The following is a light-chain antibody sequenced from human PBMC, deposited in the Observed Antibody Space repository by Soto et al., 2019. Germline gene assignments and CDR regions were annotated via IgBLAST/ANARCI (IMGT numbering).Light chain of an antibody. CDR2: TNS. Sequence: QSVLTQPPSASGPPGQRVTISCSGRASNIGSNSVSWYQVVPGTAPKLLIYTNSHRPSGVPDRFSGSRSGTSASLDISGLQSDDEADYFCATWDDNVKGPVFGGGTKLTVL. CDR3: ATWDDNVKGPV. CDR1: ASNIGSNS. V-gene: IGLV1-44*01. J-gene: IGLJ2*01.